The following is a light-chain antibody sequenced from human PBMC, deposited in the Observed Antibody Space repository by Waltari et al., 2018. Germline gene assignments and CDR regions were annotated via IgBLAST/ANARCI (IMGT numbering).Light chain of an antibody. J-gene: IGKJ1*01. CDR3: QKYERLPAT. CDR1: QRVGTY. Sequence: EIVLTQSPGTLSLSPGERATLSCRASQRVGTYLAWYQQTPGQAPRLLIYGASNRAAGIPDRFSGSGSGTDFSLTFSRLEPEDFAVYYCQKYERLPATFGQGTKVEIK. CDR2: GAS. V-gene: IGKV3-20*01.